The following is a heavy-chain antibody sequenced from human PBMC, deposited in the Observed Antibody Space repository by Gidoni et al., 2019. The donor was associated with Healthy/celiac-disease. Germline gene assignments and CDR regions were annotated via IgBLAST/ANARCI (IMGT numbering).Heavy chain of an antibody. D-gene: IGHD3-10*01. V-gene: IGHV3-11*01. J-gene: IGHJ4*02. CDR3: ARDISETGLLWFGELAYFDY. CDR2: ISSSGSTI. CDR1: GFTFSDYY. Sequence: QVQLVESGGGLVKPGGSLRLSCAASGFTFSDYYMSWIRQAPGKGLEWVSYISSSGSTIYYADSVKGRFTISRDNAKNSLYLQMNSLRAEDTAVYYCARDISETGLLWFGELAYFDYWGQGTLVTVSS.